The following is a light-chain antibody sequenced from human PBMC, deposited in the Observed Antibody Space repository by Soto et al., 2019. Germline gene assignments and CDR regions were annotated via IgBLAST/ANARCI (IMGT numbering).Light chain of an antibody. V-gene: IGLV1-40*01. J-gene: IGLJ1*01. CDR1: SSNIGACYD. CDR3: QSYDSSLSGRV. CDR2: GNS. Sequence: QSVLTQPPSVSGAPGQRVTISCTGSSSNIGACYDVHWYQQLPGTAPKLLITGNSNRPSGVPDRFSGSKSGTSASLAITGLQAEDEADYYCQSYDSSLSGRVFGTGTKLTVL.